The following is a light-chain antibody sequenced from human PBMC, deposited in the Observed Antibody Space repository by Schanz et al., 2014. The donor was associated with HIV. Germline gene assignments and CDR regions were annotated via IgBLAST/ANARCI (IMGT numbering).Light chain of an antibody. Sequence: EIVLTQSPGSLSLSPGGRATLSCGASQRLSSSSLAWYQQKRDQPPRLVIYATSTRAAGIPDRFSGTGSGTDFTLTISSLEPEDFAVYYCQYFGNSGGTFGGGTKVEIK. J-gene: IGKJ4*01. CDR3: QYFGNSGGT. V-gene: IGKV3-20*01. CDR1: QRLSSSS. CDR2: ATS.